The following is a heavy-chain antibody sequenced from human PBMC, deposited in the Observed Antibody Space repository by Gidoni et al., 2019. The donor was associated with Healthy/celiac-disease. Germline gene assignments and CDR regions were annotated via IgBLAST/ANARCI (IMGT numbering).Heavy chain of an antibody. D-gene: IGHD1-7*01. CDR2: ISSSGSTI. CDR3: ARDGDLTGTTYAKGYYFDY. J-gene: IGHJ4*02. V-gene: IGHV3-11*01. Sequence: QVPLVESGGGWVKPGGGLSLSCAASGFTFGDHYMSWISQAPGKGLEWVAYISSSGSTIYCADSVKGRFTISRDNAKNSLYLQMNSLRAEYTAVYYCARDGDLTGTTYAKGYYFDYWGQGTLVTVSS. CDR1: GFTFGDHY.